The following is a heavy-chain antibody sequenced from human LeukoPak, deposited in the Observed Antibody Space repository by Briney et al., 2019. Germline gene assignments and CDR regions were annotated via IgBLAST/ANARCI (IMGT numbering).Heavy chain of an antibody. CDR3: AGKQGSGSLRPLDY. CDR1: GFSVSSNY. Sequence: GGSLRLSCAASGFSVSSNYMSWVRQTPGKRLEWVSGIYSGGHIYCADSVKGRFTISRDNSKNTLYLQMNSLRAEDTAVYYCAGKQGSGSLRPLDYWGQGTLVTVSS. V-gene: IGHV3-53*01. CDR2: IYSGGHI. J-gene: IGHJ4*02. D-gene: IGHD3-10*01.